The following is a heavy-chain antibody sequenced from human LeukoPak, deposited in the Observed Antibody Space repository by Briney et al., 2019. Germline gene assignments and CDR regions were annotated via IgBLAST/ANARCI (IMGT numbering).Heavy chain of an antibody. CDR2: IYYSGST. J-gene: IGHJ4*02. CDR1: GGSISSGGYY. CDR3: ARGRGESPGASDYFDY. Sequence: SETLSLTCTVSGGSISSGGYYWSWIRQHPGKGLEWIGYIYYSGSTYYNPSLKSRVTISVDTSKNQFSLKLSSVTAADTAVYYCARGRGESPGASDYFDYWGQGTLVTVSS. V-gene: IGHV4-31*03. D-gene: IGHD1-26*01.